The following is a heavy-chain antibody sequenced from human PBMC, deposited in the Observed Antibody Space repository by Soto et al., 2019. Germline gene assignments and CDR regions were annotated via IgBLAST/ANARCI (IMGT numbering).Heavy chain of an antibody. J-gene: IGHJ4*01. CDR1: GYTFTSYG. CDR2: IIPIFGTA. V-gene: IGHV1-69*13. CDR3: ASLLTRPPVVRAEKQTFDY. Sequence: SVKVSCKASGYTFTSYGISWVRQAPGQGLEWMGRIIPIFGTANYAQKFQGRVTITADESTSTAYMELSSLRSEDTAVYYCASLLTRPPVVRAEKQTFDYWG. D-gene: IGHD1-26*01.